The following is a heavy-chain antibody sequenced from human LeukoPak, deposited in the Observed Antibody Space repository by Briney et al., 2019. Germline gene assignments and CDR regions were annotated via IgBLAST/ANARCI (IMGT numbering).Heavy chain of an antibody. CDR1: GYTFANFG. V-gene: IGHV1-2*02. CDR2: INPNSGGT. Sequence: GASVKVSCKASGYTFANFGITWVRQAPGQGLEWMGWINPNSGGTNYAQKFQGRVTMTRDTSISTAYMELSRLRSDDTAVYYCARFKGTLSLWYFDLWGRGTLVTVSS. CDR3: ARFKGTLSLWYFDL. D-gene: IGHD3-10*01. J-gene: IGHJ2*01.